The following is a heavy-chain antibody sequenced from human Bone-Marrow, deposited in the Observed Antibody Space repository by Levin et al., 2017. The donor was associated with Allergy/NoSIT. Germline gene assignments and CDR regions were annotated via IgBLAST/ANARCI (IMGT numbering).Heavy chain of an antibody. CDR2: FYFSGNT. D-gene: IGHD2-21*02. J-gene: IGHJ4*02. CDR3: ARQPMVTGTFDY. CDR1: GGSISSTNDY. Sequence: SETLSLTCTVSGGSISSTNDYWGWVRQPPGKGLEWIGSFYFSGNTYYNPSLKSRVTISVDTSKSQFSLRLRSVTAADTAVYYCARQPMVTGTFDYWGQGTPVTVSS. V-gene: IGHV4-39*01.